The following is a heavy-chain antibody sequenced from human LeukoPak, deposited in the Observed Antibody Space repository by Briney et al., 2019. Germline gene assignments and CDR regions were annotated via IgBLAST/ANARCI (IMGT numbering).Heavy chain of an antibody. CDR2: IWYDGSDK. Sequence: QPGGSLRLSCAASGFTFSSNGMHWVRQAPVKGLEWVAVIWYDGSDKYYADSVKGRFTISRDNAKNSLYLQMNSLRAEDTAVYYCARNGVGVAGTVDYWGQGALVTVSS. J-gene: IGHJ4*02. CDR1: GFTFSSNG. D-gene: IGHD6-19*01. CDR3: ARNGVGVAGTVDY. V-gene: IGHV3-33*01.